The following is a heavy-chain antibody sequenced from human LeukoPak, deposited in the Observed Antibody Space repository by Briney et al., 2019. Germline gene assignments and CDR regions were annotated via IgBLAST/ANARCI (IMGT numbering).Heavy chain of an antibody. CDR3: ARGKSRGSRIDY. CDR1: GYSISSGYY. CDR2: FYDSGNT. D-gene: IGHD1-26*01. V-gene: IGHV4-38-2*02. Sequence: SETLSLTCTVSGYSISSGYYWGWIRQPPGKGLEWIGSFYDSGNTYYNPSLKSRVTISVDTSKNQFSPKVRSVTAADTAVYFCARGKSRGSRIDYWGQGTLVTVSS. J-gene: IGHJ4*02.